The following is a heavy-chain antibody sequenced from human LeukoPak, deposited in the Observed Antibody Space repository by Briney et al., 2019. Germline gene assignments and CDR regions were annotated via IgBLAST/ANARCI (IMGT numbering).Heavy chain of an antibody. CDR3: ARLVGAARQPDYFDY. D-gene: IGHD6-6*01. Sequence: SETLSLTCTVSGGSISSYCWSWIRQPPGKGLEWIGYIYYSGSTNYNPSLKSRVTISVDTSKNQFSLKLSSVTAADTAVYYCARLVGAARQPDYFDYWGQGTLVTVSS. CDR1: GGSISSYC. J-gene: IGHJ4*02. CDR2: IYYSGST. V-gene: IGHV4-59*08.